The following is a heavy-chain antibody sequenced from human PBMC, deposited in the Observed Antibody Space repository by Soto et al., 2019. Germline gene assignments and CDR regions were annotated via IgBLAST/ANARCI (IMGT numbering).Heavy chain of an antibody. CDR2: INHSGSA. J-gene: IGHJ6*02. CDR1: GASLSGVY. D-gene: IGHD6-19*01. V-gene: IGHV4-34*01. Sequence: QVQLQQWGAGLLKPSETLSLTCGVSGASLSGVYWPWIRQTPGRGLEWIGEINHSGSAYYNPAIVDRVTISVDTSKQQFSLSLTSVTAADTGRYYCARAFKGMIENTGWPKPYYYGLDVWAQWTAVIVSS. CDR3: ARAFKGMIENTGWPKPYYYGLDV.